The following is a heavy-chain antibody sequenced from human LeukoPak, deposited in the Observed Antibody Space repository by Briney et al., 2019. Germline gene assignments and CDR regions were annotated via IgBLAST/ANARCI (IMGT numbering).Heavy chain of an antibody. J-gene: IGHJ6*04. CDR2: XXXSSSYI. CDR3: ARDELGYCSSTSCPRNYGMDV. CDR1: XFTFSSYS. D-gene: IGHD2-2*03. Sequence: ASXFTFSSYSMNWVRQXPGKGLXXXXXXXXSSSYIYYADSVKGRFTISRDNAKNSLYLQMNSLRAEDTAVYYCARDELGYCSSTSCPRNYGMDVWGKGTTVTVSS. V-gene: IGHV3-21*01.